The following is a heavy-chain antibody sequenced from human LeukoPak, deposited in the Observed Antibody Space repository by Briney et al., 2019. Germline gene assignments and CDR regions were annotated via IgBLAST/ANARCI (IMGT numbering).Heavy chain of an antibody. CDR2: INSDGSDT. J-gene: IGHJ3*02. CDR1: GFTFSSYW. Sequence: GGSLRLSCAASGFTFSSYWMHWVRQAPGEGLVRVSRINSDGSDTIHADSVRGRFTISRDNAKNTLYLQMNSLRAEDTALYYCARDYCGGDCYRPNDAFDIWGQGTMVTVSS. V-gene: IGHV3-74*01. CDR3: ARDYCGGDCYRPNDAFDI. D-gene: IGHD2-21*02.